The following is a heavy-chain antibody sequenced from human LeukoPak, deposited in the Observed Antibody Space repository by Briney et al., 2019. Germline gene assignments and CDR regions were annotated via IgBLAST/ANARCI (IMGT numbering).Heavy chain of an antibody. D-gene: IGHD3-9*01. J-gene: IGHJ3*02. CDR2: IYHRGST. V-gene: IGHV4-4*09. Sequence: PSETLSLTRTVSGGSINISYWSWIRQPPGKGLEWIGYIYHRGSTNYNPSLKSRITVSVDTSKNQFSLKVTSVTAADTAVYYCARSGVFSGYDAFDIWGQGTMVTVSS. CDR3: ARSGVFSGYDAFDI. CDR1: GGSINISY.